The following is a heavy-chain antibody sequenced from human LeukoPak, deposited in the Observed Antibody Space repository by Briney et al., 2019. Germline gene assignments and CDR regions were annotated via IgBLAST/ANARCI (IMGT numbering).Heavy chain of an antibody. CDR2: INPNSGGT. J-gene: IGHJ6*03. V-gene: IGHV1-2*02. Sequence: ASLKVSCKASGYTFTGYYMHWVRQAPGQGLEWMGWINPNSGGTNYAQKFQGRVTMTRDTSISTAYMELSRLRSDDTAVYYCARVGIRYSSGWYFGSSDYYYYMDVWGKGTTVTISS. D-gene: IGHD6-19*01. CDR1: GYTFTGYY. CDR3: ARVGIRYSSGWYFGSSDYYYYMDV.